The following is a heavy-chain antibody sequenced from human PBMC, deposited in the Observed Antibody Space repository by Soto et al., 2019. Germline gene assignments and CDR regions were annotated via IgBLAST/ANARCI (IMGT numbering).Heavy chain of an antibody. V-gene: IGHV3-23*01. Sequence: EVLLLESGGGLVQPGGSLRLSCAASGFTFNTFAMTWVRQAPGKGPEWVSALSGSGSLSYYADSVKGRFTISRDNSKNTMYLQMNNLRGDETAVYFCARDRGGALDSWGQGTLVTVSS. CDR1: GFTFNTFA. J-gene: IGHJ4*02. CDR2: LSGSGSLS. D-gene: IGHD2-15*01. CDR3: ARDRGGALDS.